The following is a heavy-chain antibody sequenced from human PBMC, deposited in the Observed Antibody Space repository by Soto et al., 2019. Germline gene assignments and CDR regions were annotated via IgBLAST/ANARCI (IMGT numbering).Heavy chain of an antibody. CDR2: IYYSAST. V-gene: IGHV4-59*01. D-gene: IGHD3-10*01. CDR3: ATGRVYYGSEY. J-gene: IGHJ4*02. Sequence: QVQLQESGPGLVKPSETLSLTSSFHGGSISSYYWSWIRQPPGKGLEWMGYIYYSASTNYKPSLNYTPSIKSRVPISLDTSQNQLSLKLSSMTAADTAVYYCATGRVYYGSEYWGQGTLVTVSS. CDR1: GGSISSYY.